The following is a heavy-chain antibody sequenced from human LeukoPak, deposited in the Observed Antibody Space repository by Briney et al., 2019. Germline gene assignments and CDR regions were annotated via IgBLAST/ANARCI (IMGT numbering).Heavy chain of an antibody. J-gene: IGHJ4*02. CDR2: ISGSGGST. V-gene: IGHV3-23*01. Sequence: GGSLRLPCAASGFTFSSYAMSWVRQAPGKGLEWVSAISGSGGSTYYAESVKGRFTISRDNSKNTLYLQMNSLRAEDTAVYYCAKRACSSTSCYTADYWGQGTLVTVSS. CDR1: GFTFSSYA. CDR3: AKRACSSTSCYTADY. D-gene: IGHD2-2*02.